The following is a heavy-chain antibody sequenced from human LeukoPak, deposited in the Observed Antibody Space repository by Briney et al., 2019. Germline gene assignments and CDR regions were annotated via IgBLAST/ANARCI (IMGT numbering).Heavy chain of an antibody. CDR2: IYYSGST. Sequence: PSETLSLTCTVSGGSISSYYWSWIRQPPGKGLERIGYIYYSGSTNYNPSLKSRVTMSVDTSKNQFSLKLSSVTAADTAVYNCARDRYYYDSSGSALDYWGQGTLVTVSS. D-gene: IGHD3-22*01. V-gene: IGHV4-59*12. CDR3: ARDRYYYDSSGSALDY. CDR1: GGSISSYY. J-gene: IGHJ4*02.